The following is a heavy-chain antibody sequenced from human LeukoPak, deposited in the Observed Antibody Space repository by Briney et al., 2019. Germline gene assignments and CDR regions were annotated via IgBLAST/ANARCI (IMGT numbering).Heavy chain of an antibody. V-gene: IGHV3-23*01. J-gene: IGHJ3*02. D-gene: IGHD3-3*02. Sequence: GGSLRLSCADSVFIFSSYTMNWVRPAPGKVLKRVSTICGSGVSTYYADSLKGRFSISRDNSKNTLYLQMNSLRAEDTALYYCATHLSDAFDIWGQGTMVTVSS. CDR1: VFIFSSYT. CDR3: ATHLSDAFDI. CDR2: ICGSGVST.